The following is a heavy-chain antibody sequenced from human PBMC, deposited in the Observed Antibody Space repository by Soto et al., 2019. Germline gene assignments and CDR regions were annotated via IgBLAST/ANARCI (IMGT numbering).Heavy chain of an antibody. Sequence: GGSVRLSCAASGFTFSSYAMSWVRQAPGKGLGWVSAISGSGGSTYYADSVKGRFTISRDNSKNTLYLQMNSLRAEDTAVYYCAKISGSYSGSYYYFDYWGQGTLVTVSS. V-gene: IGHV3-23*01. D-gene: IGHD1-26*01. CDR1: GFTFSSYA. CDR2: ISGSGGST. CDR3: AKISGSYSGSYYYFDY. J-gene: IGHJ4*02.